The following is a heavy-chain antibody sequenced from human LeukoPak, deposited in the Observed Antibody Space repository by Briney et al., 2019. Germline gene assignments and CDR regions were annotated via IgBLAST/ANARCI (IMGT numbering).Heavy chain of an antibody. V-gene: IGHV4-4*07. CDR3: ARSGGSGWYISSWFDP. Sequence: SETLSLTCTVSGGSISSYYWSWIRQPAGKGLEWIGRIYTSGGTNYNPSLKSRVTMSVDTSKNQFSLKLSSVTAADTAVYYCARSGGSGWYISSWFDPWGQGTLVTVSS. J-gene: IGHJ5*02. CDR2: IYTSGGT. CDR1: GGSISSYY. D-gene: IGHD6-19*01.